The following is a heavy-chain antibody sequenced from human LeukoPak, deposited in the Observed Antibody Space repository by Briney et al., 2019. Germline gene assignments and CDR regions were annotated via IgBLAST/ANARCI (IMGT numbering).Heavy chain of an antibody. J-gene: IGHJ6*03. CDR3: ARTPDYGDYWYYYYMDV. Sequence: SETLSLTCAVYGGSFSGYYWSWIRQPPGKGLEWIGEINHSGSTNYNPSLKSRVTISVDTSKNQFSLKLSSVTAADTAVYYCARTPDYGDYWYYYYMDVWGKGTTVTVSS. CDR1: GGSFSGYY. V-gene: IGHV4-34*01. CDR2: INHSGST. D-gene: IGHD4-17*01.